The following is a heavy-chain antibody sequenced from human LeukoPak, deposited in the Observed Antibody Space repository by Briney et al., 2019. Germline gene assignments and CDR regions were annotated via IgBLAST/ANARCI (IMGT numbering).Heavy chain of an antibody. J-gene: IGHJ5*02. CDR1: GFAFTSDA. D-gene: IGHD6-13*01. CDR3: AKAFSNSWQFDP. CDR2: ITDRGDQS. V-gene: IGHV3-23*01. Sequence: GGSLRLSCAASGFAFTSDAMTWVRQAPGKGLEWVSSITDRGDQSYYADSVKGRFTISRDNSKNTLCLQMNSLRVEDTALYYCAKAFSNSWQFDPWGQGTLVTVSS.